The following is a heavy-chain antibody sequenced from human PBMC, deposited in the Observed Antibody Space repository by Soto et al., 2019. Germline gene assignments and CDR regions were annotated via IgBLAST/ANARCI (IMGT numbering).Heavy chain of an antibody. CDR2: ISYDGSNK. D-gene: IGHD1-26*01. CDR3: ANTEVG. V-gene: IGHV3-30-3*01. CDR1: GFTFSSYA. Sequence: GGSLRLSCAASGFTFSSYAMHWVRQAPGKGLEWVAVISYDGSNKYYADSVKGRFTISRDNSKNTLYLQMNSLRAEDTAVYYCANTEVGWGQGTLDTVSS. J-gene: IGHJ4*02.